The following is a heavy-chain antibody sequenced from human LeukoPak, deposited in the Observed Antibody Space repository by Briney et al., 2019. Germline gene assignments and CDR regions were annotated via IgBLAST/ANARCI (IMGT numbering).Heavy chain of an antibody. CDR1: GDSISSGDYY. CDR3: ANSIDFDYGDYYFDY. Sequence: SETLSLTCTVSGDSISSGDYYWSWIRQPAGKGLEWIGRISSSGSTNYNPSLKSRVTISVDTSKNQFSLKLSSVTAADTAVYYCANSIDFDYGDYYFDYWGQGALVTISS. CDR2: ISSSGST. D-gene: IGHD4-17*01. V-gene: IGHV4-61*02. J-gene: IGHJ4*02.